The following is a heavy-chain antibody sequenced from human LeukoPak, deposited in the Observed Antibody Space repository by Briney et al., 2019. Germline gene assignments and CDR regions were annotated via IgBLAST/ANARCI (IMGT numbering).Heavy chain of an antibody. CDR1: GGSISSSSYY. CDR3: ARQYNSGWYFSGY. V-gene: IGHV4-39*01. D-gene: IGHD6-19*01. J-gene: IGHJ4*02. CDR2: IYYSRST. Sequence: SETLSLTCSVSGGSISSSSYYWGWIRQPPGKGLEWIGSIYYSRSTYYNPSLKSRVTISVDTSKNQFSLNLSSVTAADTAVYYCARQYNSGWYFSGYWGQGTLVTVSS.